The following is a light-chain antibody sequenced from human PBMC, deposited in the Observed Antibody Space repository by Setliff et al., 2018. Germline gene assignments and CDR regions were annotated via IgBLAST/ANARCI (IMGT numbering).Light chain of an antibody. CDR3: QSYDISLSGYV. J-gene: IGLJ1*01. Sequence: QSVLTQPPSVSGAPGQRVTISCTGSGSNIGAGSDVHWYQFLPGTAPKLLIYGNMXXXSGVPDRXXGSXSAXSASLAISGLQAEDEADYYCQSYDISLSGYVFGTGTKVTVL. V-gene: IGLV1-40*01. CDR1: GSNIGAGSD. CDR2: GNM.